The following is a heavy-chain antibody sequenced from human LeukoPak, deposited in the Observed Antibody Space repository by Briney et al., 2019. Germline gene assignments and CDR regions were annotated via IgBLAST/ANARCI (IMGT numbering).Heavy chain of an antibody. J-gene: IGHJ1*01. V-gene: IGHV3-30*18. Sequence: GRSLRLSCAASGFTFSSYGMHWVRQAPGKGLEWVAVISYDGSNKYYADSVKGRFTISRDNSKNTLYLQMNSLRAEDTAVYYCAKDGRGYCSSISCYRDFQHWGQGTLVTVSS. CDR2: ISYDGSNK. CDR1: GFTFSSYG. CDR3: AKDGRGYCSSISCYRDFQH. D-gene: IGHD2-2*02.